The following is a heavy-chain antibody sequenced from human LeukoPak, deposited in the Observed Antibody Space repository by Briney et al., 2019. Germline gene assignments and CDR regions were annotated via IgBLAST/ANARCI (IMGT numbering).Heavy chain of an antibody. V-gene: IGHV1-2*02. J-gene: IGHJ3*01. Sequence: GASVKVSCKTSGYSFTGYYIHWVRQAPGQGLEWVSYINPNTGCTKYAQKFQGRITMTRDTSITTVYVEMRGLKPDDTAIYYCARPLMLAGAFALWGQGTLVAVSS. CDR1: GYSFTGYY. CDR2: INPNTGCT. D-gene: IGHD3-16*01. CDR3: ARPLMLAGAFAL.